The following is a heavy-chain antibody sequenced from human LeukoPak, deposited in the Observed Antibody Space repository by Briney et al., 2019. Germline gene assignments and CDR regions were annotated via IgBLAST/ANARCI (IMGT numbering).Heavy chain of an antibody. V-gene: IGHV4-59*08. J-gene: IGHJ4*02. D-gene: IGHD6-19*01. Sequence: SETLSLTCTVSGGSISGYYWSWIRRPPGKGLEWIGYVYSSGSTNSNPSLKSRVTISVDSSKNQFSLKLTSVTATDTALYYCARRFETSGWVDYWGQGTLVTVSS. CDR3: ARRFETSGWVDY. CDR1: GGSISGYY. CDR2: VYSSGST.